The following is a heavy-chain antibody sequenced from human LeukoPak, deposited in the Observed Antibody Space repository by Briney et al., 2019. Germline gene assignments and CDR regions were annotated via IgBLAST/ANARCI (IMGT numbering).Heavy chain of an antibody. Sequence: PGGSLRLSCAASGFTFSDYYMSWIRQAPGKGLEWVSYISSSGSAVSYADSVKGRFTFSRDNARNSLYLQMNSLRAEDTAVYYCARVRVVGATFKVAFDIWGQGTMDTVSS. CDR3: ARVRVVGATFKVAFDI. CDR1: GFTFSDYY. J-gene: IGHJ3*02. CDR2: ISSSGSAV. D-gene: IGHD1-26*01. V-gene: IGHV3-11*01.